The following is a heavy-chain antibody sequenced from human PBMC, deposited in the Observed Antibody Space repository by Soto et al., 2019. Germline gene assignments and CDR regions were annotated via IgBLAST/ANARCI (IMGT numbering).Heavy chain of an antibody. J-gene: IGHJ6*02. CDR1: GYTFTGYY. CDR3: ARDPVVVPAAGYYYYYGMDV. D-gene: IGHD2-2*01. Sequence: ASVKVSCKASGYTFTGYYMHWVRQAPGQGLEWMGWINPNSGGTNYAQKFQGWVTMTRDTSISTAYMELSRLRSDDTAVYYCARDPVVVPAAGYYYYYGMDVWGQGTMITVSS. V-gene: IGHV1-2*04. CDR2: INPNSGGT.